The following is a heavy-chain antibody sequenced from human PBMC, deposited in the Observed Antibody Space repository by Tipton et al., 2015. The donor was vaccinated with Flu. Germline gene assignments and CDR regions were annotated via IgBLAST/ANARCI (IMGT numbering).Heavy chain of an antibody. D-gene: IGHD3-16*01. CDR3: ATGDFAAFDT. CDR2: ISSDGSDT. V-gene: IGHV3-74*03. Sequence: GSLRLSCVGSGFTFSGHWMHWVRQVPGKGLVWVSCISSDGSDTKYAASVRGRFTISRDNGENTLYVQMNSLRVEDTAVYYCATGDFAAFDTWGQGTMVTVSS. J-gene: IGHJ3*02. CDR1: GFTFSGHW.